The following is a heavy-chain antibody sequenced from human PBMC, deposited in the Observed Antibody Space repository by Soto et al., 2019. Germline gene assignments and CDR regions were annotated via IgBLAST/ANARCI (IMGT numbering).Heavy chain of an antibody. J-gene: IGHJ6*02. D-gene: IGHD3-10*01. CDR2: ISYDGSNK. Sequence: PGGSLRLSCAASGFTFSSYAMHWVRQAPGKGLEWVAVISYDGSNKYYADSVKGRFTISRDNSKNTLYLQMNSLRAEDTAVYHSAFGEESRYYYYGMDVWGQGTTVTVSS. V-gene: IGHV3-30-3*01. CDR1: GFTFSSYA. CDR3: AFGEESRYYYYGMDV.